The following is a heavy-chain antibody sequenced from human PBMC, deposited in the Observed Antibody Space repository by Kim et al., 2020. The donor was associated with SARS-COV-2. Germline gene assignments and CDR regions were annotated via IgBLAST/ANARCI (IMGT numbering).Heavy chain of an antibody. CDR2: ISGSGGST. CDR3: AKDRAPSGSYQCYFDY. V-gene: IGHV3-23*01. D-gene: IGHD1-26*01. J-gene: IGHJ4*02. Sequence: GGSLRLSCAASGFTFSSYAMSWVRQAPGKGLEWVSAISGSGGSTYYADSVKGRFTISRDNSKNTLYLQMNSLRAEDTAVYYCAKDRAPSGSYQCYFDYWGQGTLVTVSS. CDR1: GFTFSSYA.